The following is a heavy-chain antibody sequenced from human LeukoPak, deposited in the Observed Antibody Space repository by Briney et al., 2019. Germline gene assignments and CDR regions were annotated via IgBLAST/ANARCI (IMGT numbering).Heavy chain of an antibody. D-gene: IGHD6-13*01. CDR2: ISGSGGSA. V-gene: IGHV3-23*01. J-gene: IGHJ3*02. CDR3: AKGISSSWQRVAFDI. Sequence: RGSLRLSCATSGFTFSSYAMSWVRQAPGKGLEWVSAISGSGGSAYYADSVKGRFTISRDNSKNTLYLQMNSLRAEDTAVYYCAKGISSSWQRVAFDIWGQGTMVTVSS. CDR1: GFTFSSYA.